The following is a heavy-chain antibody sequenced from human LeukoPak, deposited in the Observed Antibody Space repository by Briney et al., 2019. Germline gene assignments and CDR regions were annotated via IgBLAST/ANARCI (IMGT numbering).Heavy chain of an antibody. J-gene: IGHJ5*02. D-gene: IGHD2-2*01. V-gene: IGHV3-11*05. Sequence: PGGSLRLSCAASGFTFSDYYMSWIRQAPGKGLEWVSYISSSSSYTNYADSVKGRFTISRDNAKNSLYLQMNSLRAEDTAVYYCARERRYCSSTSCYWTNWFDPWGQGTLVTVSS. CDR3: ARERRYCSSTSCYWTNWFDP. CDR1: GFTFSDYY. CDR2: ISSSSSYT.